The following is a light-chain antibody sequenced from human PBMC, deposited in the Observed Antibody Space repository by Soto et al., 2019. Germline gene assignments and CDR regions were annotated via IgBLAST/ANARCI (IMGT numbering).Light chain of an antibody. CDR3: QQYKSWPPIT. Sequence: EIVLTQSPGTLSLSPGERATLSCRASQSVSSSYLAWYQQKPGQAPRLLIYGASTRATGVPDRFSGTGSGTEFTLTISSPKSEDYGVYYCQQYKSWPPITFGQGTRLEIK. V-gene: IGKV3-20*01. J-gene: IGKJ5*01. CDR2: GAS. CDR1: QSVSSSY.